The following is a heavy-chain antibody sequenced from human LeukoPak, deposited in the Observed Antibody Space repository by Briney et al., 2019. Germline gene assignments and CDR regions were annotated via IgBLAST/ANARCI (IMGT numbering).Heavy chain of an antibody. D-gene: IGHD3-3*01. CDR3: ARDRDPRYYDFWSGYYTSQRYMDV. V-gene: IGHV3-7*01. J-gene: IGHJ6*03. Sequence: GGSLRLSCAASGFTFSSYWMSWVRQAPGKGLEWVANIKQDGSEKDYVDSVKGRFTISRDNAKNSLYLQMNSLRAEDTAVYYCARDRDPRYYDFWSGYYTSQRYMDVWGKGTTVTVSS. CDR2: IKQDGSEK. CDR1: GFTFSSYW.